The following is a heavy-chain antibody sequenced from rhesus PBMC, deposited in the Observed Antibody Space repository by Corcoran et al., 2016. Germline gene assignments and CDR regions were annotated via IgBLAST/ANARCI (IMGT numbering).Heavy chain of an antibody. CDR2: INGNSRST. D-gene: IGHD3-9*01. V-gene: IGHV4-80*01. J-gene: IGHJ4*01. CDR3: ASVCADDYVYYPDENLDY. Sequence: QVQLQESGPGLVKPPVTLPRTCAVPGGSFSCYWWSWIRQPPGKGLEWIGDINGNSRSTNYNPSLRIRVTISEDASKSLFTLKLSSVTAADTAVYYCASVCADDYVYYPDENLDYWGQGVLVTVSS. CDR1: GGSFSCYW.